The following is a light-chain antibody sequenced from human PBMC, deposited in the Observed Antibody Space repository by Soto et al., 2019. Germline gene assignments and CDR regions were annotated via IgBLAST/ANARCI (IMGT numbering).Light chain of an antibody. V-gene: IGKV3D-15*02. CDR2: GAS. CDR3: QQYGNSPL. J-gene: IGKJ1*01. CDR1: QSVSSN. Sequence: EIVMTQSPSTLSVSPGERATLSCRASQSVSSNLAWYQQKPGQAPRLLIYGASTRATGIPDRFSGSGSGTDFTLTISRLEPEDFAVYYCQQYGNSPLFGQGTKVDIK.